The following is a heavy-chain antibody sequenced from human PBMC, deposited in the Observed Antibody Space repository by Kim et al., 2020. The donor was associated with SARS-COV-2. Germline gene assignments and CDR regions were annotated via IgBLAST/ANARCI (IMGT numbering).Heavy chain of an antibody. D-gene: IGHD6-13*01. CDR1: GFSVSSNY. CDR3: ARGGAAATGYFGY. CDR2: IFRDGST. J-gene: IGHJ4*02. V-gene: IGHV3-53*04. Sequence: GGSLRLSCAASGFSVSSNYMTWVRQTPGKGLEWVSVIFRDGSTYYIDSVKGRFTISRHTSENTLYLQMNSLRVEDTAVYFCARGGAAATGYFGYWGQGALVTVSS.